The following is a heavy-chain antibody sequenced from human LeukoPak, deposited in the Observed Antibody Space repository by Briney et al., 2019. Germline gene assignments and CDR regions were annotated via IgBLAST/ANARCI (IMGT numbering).Heavy chain of an antibody. V-gene: IGHV1-69*04. D-gene: IGHD2-15*01. Sequence: SVKVSCKASGGTFSSYAISWVRQAPGQGLEWMGRIIPILGIANYAQKFQGRVTITADKSTSTAYMELSSLRSEDTAVYYCARDLKPSDCSSGSCYSLAFDYWGQGTLVTVSS. CDR2: IIPILGIA. CDR3: ARDLKPSDCSSGSCYSLAFDY. CDR1: GGTFSSYA. J-gene: IGHJ4*02.